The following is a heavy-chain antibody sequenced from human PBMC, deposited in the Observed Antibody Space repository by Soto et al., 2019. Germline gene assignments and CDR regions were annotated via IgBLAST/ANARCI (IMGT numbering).Heavy chain of an antibody. J-gene: IGHJ6*04. Sequence: QVQLVQSGAEVKKPGSSVKVSCKASGGTFSSYTISWVRQAPGQGLEWMGMIIPILGIANYAQKFQGRVKITADKSTSTAYMDLSSLRSEDTAVYYCTRDLGRWFGELLLGKSELAVWGKGTTVTVSS. V-gene: IGHV1-69*08. D-gene: IGHD3-10*01. CDR1: GGTFSSYT. CDR3: TRDLGRWFGELLLGKSELAV. CDR2: IIPILGIA.